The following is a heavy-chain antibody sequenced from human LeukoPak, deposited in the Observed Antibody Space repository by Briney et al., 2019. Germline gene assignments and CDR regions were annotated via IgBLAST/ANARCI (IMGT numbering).Heavy chain of an antibody. D-gene: IGHD1-14*01. V-gene: IGHV3-53*01. CDR1: GFTLITND. Sequence: GGSLRLSCAASGFTLITNDMTWVRQAPGKGLEWVSVLYSDGNTKYADSVQGRFTISRDNSKNTLYLEMNSLGPDDTAVYYCARGVEPLAANTLAYWGQGTLVTVSS. J-gene: IGHJ4*02. CDR3: ARGVEPLAANTLAY. CDR2: LYSDGNT.